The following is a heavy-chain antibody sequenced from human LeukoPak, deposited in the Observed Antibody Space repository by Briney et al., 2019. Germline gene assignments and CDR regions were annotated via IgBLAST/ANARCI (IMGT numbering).Heavy chain of an antibody. CDR3: ADPPSDF. Sequence: GGSLRLSCATSGFNFNTKWVTWVRQAPGKGLEWVANINQDGSEKYHGDSVKGRFIISRDNAKRSLFLEMSSLRAEDTAVYYCADPPSDFWGQGTLVAVSS. CDR1: GFNFNTKW. J-gene: IGHJ4*02. CDR2: INQDGSEK. V-gene: IGHV3-7*01.